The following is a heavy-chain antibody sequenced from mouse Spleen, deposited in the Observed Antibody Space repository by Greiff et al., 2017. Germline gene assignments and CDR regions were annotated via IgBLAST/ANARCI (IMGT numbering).Heavy chain of an antibody. CDR1: GFSLTSYG. J-gene: IGHJ3*01. CDR2: IWSDGST. CDR3: ARHDSYGNYEGWFAY. V-gene: IGHV2-6-1*01. Sequence: VKLMESGPGLVAPSQSLSITCTISGFSLTSYGVHWVRQPPGKGLEWLVVIWSDGSTTYNSALKSRLSISKDNSKSQVFLKMNSLQTDDTAMYYCARHDSYGNYEGWFAYWGQGTLVTVSA. D-gene: IGHD2-1*01.